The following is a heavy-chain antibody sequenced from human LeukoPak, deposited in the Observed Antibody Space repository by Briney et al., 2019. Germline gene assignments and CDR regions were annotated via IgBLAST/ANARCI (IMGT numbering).Heavy chain of an antibody. V-gene: IGHV3-23*01. Sequence: GGSLTLSCAASGFTFSSYAMTWVRQAPGKGLEWVSGISGSSATTYYADSVKGRFTISRDNSKNTLYQQMNSLRAEDSALYYCAKDHVAVTGRISAFDIWGQGTMVTVSS. CDR2: ISGSSATT. CDR1: GFTFSSYA. J-gene: IGHJ3*02. CDR3: AKDHVAVTGRISAFDI. D-gene: IGHD6-19*01.